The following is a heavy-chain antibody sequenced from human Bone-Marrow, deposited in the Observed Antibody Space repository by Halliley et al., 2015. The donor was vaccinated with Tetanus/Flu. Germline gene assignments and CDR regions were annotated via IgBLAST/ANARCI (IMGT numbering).Heavy chain of an antibody. D-gene: IGHD1-20*01. V-gene: IGHV3-21*01. J-gene: IGHJ4*02. CDR2: INNSSRYM. CDR3: ASPVITGTTMYYFDN. Sequence: SLRLSCAASGFTFSYYSMNWVRQAPGKGLEWVSSINNSSRYMYFADSVKGRFSISRDNANNLLYLQLNSLRAEDTAVYYCASPVITGTTMYYFDNWGQGTLVTVSS. CDR1: GFTFSYYS.